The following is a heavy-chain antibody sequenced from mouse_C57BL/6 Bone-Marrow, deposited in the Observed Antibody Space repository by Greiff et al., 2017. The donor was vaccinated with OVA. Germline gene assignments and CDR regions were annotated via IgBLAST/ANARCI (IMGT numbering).Heavy chain of an antibody. CDR2: IYPRSGNT. Sequence: QVQLQQSGAELARPGASVKLSCKASGYTFTSYGISWVKQRTGQGLEWIGEIYPRSGNTYYNEKFKGKATLTADKSSSTAYMELRSLTSEDSAVYFCARSGVLYAMDYWGQGTSVTVSS. J-gene: IGHJ4*01. CDR1: GYTFTSYG. CDR3: ARSGVLYAMDY. D-gene: IGHD3-1*01. V-gene: IGHV1-81*01.